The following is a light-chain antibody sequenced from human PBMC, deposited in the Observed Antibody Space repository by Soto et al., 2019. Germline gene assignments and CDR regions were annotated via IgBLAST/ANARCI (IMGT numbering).Light chain of an antibody. CDR3: QQYNT. Sequence: DIPMTQSPSTLSGSVGDRVTIPCRASQTISSWLAWYQQKPGKAPKLLIYDASSLESGVPSRFSGSGSGTEFTLTISSLQPDDFATYYCQQYNTFGQGTKVDI. CDR1: QTISSW. J-gene: IGKJ1*01. CDR2: DAS. V-gene: IGKV1-5*01.